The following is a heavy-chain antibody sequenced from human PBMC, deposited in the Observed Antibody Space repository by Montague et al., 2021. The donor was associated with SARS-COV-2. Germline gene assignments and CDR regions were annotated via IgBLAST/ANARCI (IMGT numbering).Heavy chain of an antibody. J-gene: IGHJ4*02. CDR3: ARVGKSSWHFDY. D-gene: IGHD6-13*01. V-gene: IGHV3-7*01. CDR1: GFTFSSYW. Sequence: SLRLSCAASGFTFSSYWMSWARQAPGKGLEWVANIKQDGSEKYYVDSVKGRFTISRDNAKNSLYLQMNSLRAEDTAVYYCARVGKSSWHFDYWGQGTLVTVSS. CDR2: IKQDGSEK.